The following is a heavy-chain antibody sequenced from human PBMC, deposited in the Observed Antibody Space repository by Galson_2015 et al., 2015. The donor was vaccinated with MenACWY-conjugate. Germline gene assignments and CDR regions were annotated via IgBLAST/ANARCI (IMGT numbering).Heavy chain of an antibody. V-gene: IGHV3-15*07. Sequence: SLRLSCAASGFTFSNAWMNWVRQAPGKGLEWVGRIKSKADGGTTDYAAPVKGRFSISRDDSKNTLYLQMNSLKTEDTAVYYCTTLTMIVVHFDYWGRGTLVTVSS. J-gene: IGHJ4*02. CDR3: TTLTMIVVHFDY. CDR2: IKSKADGGTT. D-gene: IGHD3-22*01. CDR1: GFTFSNAW.